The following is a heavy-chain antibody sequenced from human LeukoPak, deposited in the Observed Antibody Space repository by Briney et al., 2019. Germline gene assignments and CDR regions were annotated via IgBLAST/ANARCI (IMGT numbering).Heavy chain of an antibody. CDR3: ATTVVRGIVVVPAANLGIDY. D-gene: IGHD2-2*01. J-gene: IGHJ4*02. CDR2: FDPEDGET. Sequence: ASVKVSFKVSGYTLTELSMHRVRQAPGKGLEWMGGFDPEDGETSYAQKFQGRVTMTEDTSTDTAYMELSSLRSEDTAVYYCATTVVRGIVVVPAANLGIDYWGQGTLVTVSS. CDR1: GYTLTELS. V-gene: IGHV1-24*01.